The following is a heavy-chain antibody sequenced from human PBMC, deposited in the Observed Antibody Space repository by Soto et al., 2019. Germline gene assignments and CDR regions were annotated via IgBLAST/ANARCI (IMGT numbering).Heavy chain of an antibody. D-gene: IGHD1-20*01. Sequence: ASVKVSCKASGYTFTAYDMHWVRQAPGQRLEWMGWINAGNGNTKYSQKFQGRVTITRDTSASTAYMELSSLRSEDTAVYYCARDKITVILDYWGQGTLVTVPQ. CDR2: INAGNGNT. CDR1: GYTFTAYD. J-gene: IGHJ4*02. V-gene: IGHV1-3*01. CDR3: ARDKITVILDY.